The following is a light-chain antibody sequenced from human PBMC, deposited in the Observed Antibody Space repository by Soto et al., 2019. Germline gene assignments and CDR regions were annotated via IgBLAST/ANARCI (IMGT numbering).Light chain of an antibody. V-gene: IGKV3-15*01. Sequence: DMVMTQSPATLSVSLGERATLSCRASQSVSSSLAWYQQKPGRSPRLLIYGASTRAIGIPARFSGRGSGTEFPLTISSLQSEDFSVYYCLQYNNWWTFGQGTKVEIK. J-gene: IGKJ1*01. CDR1: QSVSSS. CDR2: GAS. CDR3: LQYNNWWT.